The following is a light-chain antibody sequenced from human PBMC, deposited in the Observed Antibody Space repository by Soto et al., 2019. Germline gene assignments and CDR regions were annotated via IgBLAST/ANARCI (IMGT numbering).Light chain of an antibody. V-gene: IGKV3-11*01. CDR2: GAS. CDR3: QQRSNWLWT. J-gene: IGKJ1*01. CDR1: QSISAH. Sequence: ILWTQSPATLSFSPGARATLSCRASQSISAHLAWYQQKPGQAPRLLIYGASTRATDMPGRFSGRGAGAEFTLTISSLQSEDFAVYYCQQRSNWLWTFGQGTKVDIK.